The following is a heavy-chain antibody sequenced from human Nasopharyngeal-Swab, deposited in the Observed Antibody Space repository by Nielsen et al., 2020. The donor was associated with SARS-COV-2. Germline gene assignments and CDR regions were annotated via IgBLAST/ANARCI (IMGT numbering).Heavy chain of an antibody. CDR1: GFTFSSYS. J-gene: IGHJ6*02. D-gene: IGHD3-10*01. Sequence: GESLKISCAASGFTFSSYSVNWVPQAPGKGLEWVSSISSSSSYKYYADSVKGRFTISRDNSNNLLYLQMNNLRAEDTAVYYCARDSGIGAYFYYGMDVWGQGTTVTVSS. V-gene: IGHV3-21*06. CDR2: ISSSSSYK. CDR3: ARDSGIGAYFYYGMDV.